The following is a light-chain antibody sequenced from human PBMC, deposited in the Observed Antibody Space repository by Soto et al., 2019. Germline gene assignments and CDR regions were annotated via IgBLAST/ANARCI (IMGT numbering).Light chain of an antibody. CDR1: ESIDDW. CDR2: PAS. Sequence: DIQMTQSPSTLSASVGDRVTITCRASESIDDWLAWYQQKPGKAPKLLIYPASSLQSGDPSRFSGSGSGTEFTLTISSLQPDDFATYYCQQYPRYITFGPGTRLEIK. CDR3: QQYPRYIT. J-gene: IGKJ5*01. V-gene: IGKV1-5*03.